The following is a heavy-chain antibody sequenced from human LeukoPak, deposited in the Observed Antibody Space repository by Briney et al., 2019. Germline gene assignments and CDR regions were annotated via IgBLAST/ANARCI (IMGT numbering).Heavy chain of an antibody. CDR1: GGSMSSTGHF. CDR2: FYYTGTI. V-gene: IGHV4-39*01. D-gene: IGHD3-10*01. CDR3: ARQGVVPNKAGWYFDL. Sequence: SETLSLTCIVSGGSMSSTGHFWGWIRQPPGKGLEWIGSFYYTGTIFYSPSLESRGTISIDTSKNQFSLKIRSVTAADTAVYYCARQGVVPNKAGWYFDLWGRRALVTVSS. J-gene: IGHJ2*01.